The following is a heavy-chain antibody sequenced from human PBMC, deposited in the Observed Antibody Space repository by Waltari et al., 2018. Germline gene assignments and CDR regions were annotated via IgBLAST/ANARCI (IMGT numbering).Heavy chain of an antibody. CDR2: SYYSGST. D-gene: IGHD4-17*01. CDR1: GGSISSYY. V-gene: IGHV4-59*01. CDR3: ARFGRGGYGPHDAFDI. Sequence: QVQLQESGPGLVKPSETLSLTCTVSGGSISSYYWSWIRQPPGKGLEWIGYSYYSGSTNYNPSLKSRVTISVDTSKNQFSLKLSSVTAADTAVYYCARFGRGGYGPHDAFDIWGQGTMVTVSS. J-gene: IGHJ3*02.